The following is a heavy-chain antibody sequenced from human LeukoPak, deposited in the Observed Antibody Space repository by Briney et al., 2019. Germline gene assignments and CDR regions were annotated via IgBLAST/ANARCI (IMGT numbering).Heavy chain of an antibody. J-gene: IGHJ4*02. CDR3: ARDPAFRGAQMEY. CDR1: GYTLTSYG. CDR2: ISGYNGNT. Sequence: ASVKVSCKASGYTLTSYGFSWVRQAPGLGLEWMGWISGYNGNTNYAQNLQGRVTMTIDTSTSTAYMELRSLRSDDTAVYYCARDPAFRGAQMEYWGQGTLVTVSS. V-gene: IGHV1-18*01. D-gene: IGHD3-10*01.